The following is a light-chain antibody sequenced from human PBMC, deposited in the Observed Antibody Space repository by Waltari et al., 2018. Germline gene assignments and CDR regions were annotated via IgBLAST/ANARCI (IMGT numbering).Light chain of an antibody. CDR1: SSDVGGYKY. Sequence: QSALTQPASVSGSPGQSITISCTGTSSDVGGYKYVSWYQQHPGKAPKLMIYDVSERPSGVSNRFSGSKSANTASLTIAGLQAGDEADYYCCSYAGSGTYVFGTGTKVTVL. V-gene: IGLV2-23*02. CDR3: CSYAGSGTYV. CDR2: DVS. J-gene: IGLJ1*01.